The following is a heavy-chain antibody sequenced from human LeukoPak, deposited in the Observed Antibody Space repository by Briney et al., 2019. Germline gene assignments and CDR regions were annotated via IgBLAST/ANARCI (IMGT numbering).Heavy chain of an antibody. J-gene: IGHJ4*02. D-gene: IGHD4-11*01. CDR2: IYHSGST. CDR1: GGSISSSNL. Sequence: NPSGTLSLTCAVSGGSISSSNLWSWVRQPPGKGLGWIGEIYHSGSTNYNPSLKSRVTISVDNSKNQFSLKLSSVTAADTAVYYCARDGSIYRVFDYWGQGTMVTVSS. V-gene: IGHV4-4*02. CDR3: ARDGSIYRVFDY.